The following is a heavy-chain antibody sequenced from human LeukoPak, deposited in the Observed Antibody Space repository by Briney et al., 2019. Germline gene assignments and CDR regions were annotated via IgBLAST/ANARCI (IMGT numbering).Heavy chain of an antibody. CDR1: GGSIGSGDYY. Sequence: SQTLSLTCTVSGGSIGSGDYYWSWIRQPPGKGPEWIGYIYHSGNTYYNPSLKSRLTISVDTPRNQFSLKLRSVTAADTAVYYCARGGTRITIVGVVINDFDYWGQGTLVTVSS. V-gene: IGHV4-30-4*08. CDR2: IYHSGNT. D-gene: IGHD3-3*01. J-gene: IGHJ4*02. CDR3: ARGGTRITIVGVVINDFDY.